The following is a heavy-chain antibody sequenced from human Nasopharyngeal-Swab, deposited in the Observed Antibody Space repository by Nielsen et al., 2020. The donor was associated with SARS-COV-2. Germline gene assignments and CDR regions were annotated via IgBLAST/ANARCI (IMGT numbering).Heavy chain of an antibody. V-gene: IGHV4-31*11. CDR1: GGSISSGGYS. J-gene: IGHJ3*02. Sequence: SETLSLTCGVSGGSISSGGYSWSWIRQPPGKGLEWIGYIYYSGSTYYNPSLKSRVTISVDTSKNQFSLKLSSVTAADTAVYYCARARITMIVVVNAFDIWGQGTMVTVSS. CDR3: ARARITMIVVVNAFDI. CDR2: IYYSGST. D-gene: IGHD3-22*01.